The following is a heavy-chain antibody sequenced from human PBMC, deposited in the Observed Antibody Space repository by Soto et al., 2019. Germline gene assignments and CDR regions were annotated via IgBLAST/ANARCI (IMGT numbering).Heavy chain of an antibody. CDR2: INPNSGGT. V-gene: IGHV1-2*02. Sequence: ASVKVSCKASGYTFTGYYMHWLRQAPGQGLEWMGWINPNSGGTNYAQKFQGRVTMTRDTSISTAYMELSRLRSDDTAVYYCARILRDQLPSHFDYWGQGTLVTVSS. D-gene: IGHD2-2*01. CDR3: ARILRDQLPSHFDY. CDR1: GYTFTGYY. J-gene: IGHJ4*02.